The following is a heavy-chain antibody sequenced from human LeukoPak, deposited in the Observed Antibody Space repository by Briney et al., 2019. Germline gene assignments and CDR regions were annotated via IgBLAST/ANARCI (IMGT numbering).Heavy chain of an antibody. CDR2: IYPGDSDT. D-gene: IGHD1-26*01. CDR1: GYGFTSYW. J-gene: IGHJ3*02. Sequence: TPGESLKISCKGSGYGFTSYWIGWVRQMPGKGLEWMGIIYPGDSDTRYSPSFQGQVTISADKSISTAYLQWSSLKASDTAMYYCAAYGSYPGSAFDIWGQGTMVTASS. V-gene: IGHV5-51*01. CDR3: AAYGSYPGSAFDI.